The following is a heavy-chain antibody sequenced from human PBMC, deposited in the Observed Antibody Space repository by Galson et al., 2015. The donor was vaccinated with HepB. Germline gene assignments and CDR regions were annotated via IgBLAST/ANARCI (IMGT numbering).Heavy chain of an antibody. J-gene: IGHJ4*02. D-gene: IGHD3-3*01. Sequence: SLRLSCAASGFTFSGYAMHWVRQAPGKGLEWVAVISYDGSNKYYADSVKGRFTISRDNSKNTLYLQMNSLRAEDTAVYYCASLLYDFWSGWTGSYFDYWGQGTLVTVSS. CDR3: ASLLYDFWSGWTGSYFDY. V-gene: IGHV3-30-3*01. CDR2: ISYDGSNK. CDR1: GFTFSGYA.